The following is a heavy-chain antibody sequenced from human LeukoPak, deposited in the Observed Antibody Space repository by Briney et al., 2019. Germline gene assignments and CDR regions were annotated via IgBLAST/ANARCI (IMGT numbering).Heavy chain of an antibody. CDR2: ISTSGSII. V-gene: IGHV3-48*04. CDR1: GFTFSSYS. Sequence: GGSLRLSCAASGFTFSSYSMNWVRQAPGKGLEWILHISTSGSIIHYADSVKGRFTISRDNAKNSLYLQMNSLRAEDTALYFCARDATTEPGTVYMDVWGKGTTVTISS. CDR3: ARDATTEPGTVYMDV. D-gene: IGHD6-13*01. J-gene: IGHJ6*03.